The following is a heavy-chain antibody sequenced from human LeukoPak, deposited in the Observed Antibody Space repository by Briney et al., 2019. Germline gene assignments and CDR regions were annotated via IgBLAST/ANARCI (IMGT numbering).Heavy chain of an antibody. V-gene: IGHV4-34*01. CDR2: ISRSGNT. Sequence: PSETLSLTCAVYGGSFSGYYWSWIRQPPGKGLEWIGKISRSGNTNYNPSLKSRVTISVDTSKNQFSLKLSSVTAADTAVYYCARTPGSSWTSDYWGQGTLVTVSS. CDR3: ARTPGSSWTSDY. J-gene: IGHJ4*02. D-gene: IGHD6-13*01. CDR1: GGSFSGYY.